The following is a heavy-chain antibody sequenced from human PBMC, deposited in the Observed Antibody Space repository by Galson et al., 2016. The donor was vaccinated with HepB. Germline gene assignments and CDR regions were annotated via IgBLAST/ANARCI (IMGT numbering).Heavy chain of an antibody. V-gene: IGHV3-15*07. CDR2: IKRKSDGGTT. CDR1: GFSFSYAW. D-gene: IGHD4-23*01. J-gene: IGHJ4*02. CDR3: TTDIATDYGGDPWPFDN. Sequence: SLRLSCAASGFSFSYAWMNWVRQAPGKGLEWVGRIKRKSDGGTTDYAAPVKGRFTISRDDSKNTVYLQMNSLKTEDTAVYYCTTDIATDYGGDPWPFDNWGQGTLVTVSS.